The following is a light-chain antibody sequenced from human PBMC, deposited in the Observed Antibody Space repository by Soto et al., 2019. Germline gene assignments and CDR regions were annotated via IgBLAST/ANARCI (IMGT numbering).Light chain of an antibody. CDR1: QTVSSNY. V-gene: IGKV3-20*01. CDR2: DAS. J-gene: IGKJ2*01. Sequence: EIVLTQSPGTLSLSPGEGATFSCRASQTVSSNYLAWYQQKPGQAPRLLIHDASSRAAGSPDRFSGSGSGTDFTLTISRLEPEDFAVYYCQQYGSSPVTFGQGTKLEIK. CDR3: QQYGSSPVT.